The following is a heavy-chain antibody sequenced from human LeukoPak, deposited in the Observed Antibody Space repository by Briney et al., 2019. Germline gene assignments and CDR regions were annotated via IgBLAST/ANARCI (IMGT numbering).Heavy chain of an antibody. D-gene: IGHD6-19*01. J-gene: IGHJ4*02. V-gene: IGHV3-7*01. Sequence: PGGSLRVSCAASGFTFSSYWMSWVRQAPGKGLEWVANIKQDGSEKYYADSVKRRFTISRDNSKNTLYLQLNSLRAEDTAVYYCARIFSSAWGELGYWGQGTLVTVSS. CDR2: IKQDGSEK. CDR3: ARIFSSAWGELGY. CDR1: GFTFSSYW.